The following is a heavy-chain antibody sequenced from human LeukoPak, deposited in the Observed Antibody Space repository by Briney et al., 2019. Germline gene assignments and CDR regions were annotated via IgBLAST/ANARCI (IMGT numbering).Heavy chain of an antibody. CDR1: GYSFTAYY. Sequence: VASVKVSCKASGYSFTAYYINWVRQAPGQGLEWMGWINPKSGGTHFAQRFQGRVTMTRDTFISTAYMELSRLRSDDTAVYYCARDYTIFGVVPEYYFDYWGQGTLVTVSS. CDR3: ARDYTIFGVVPEYYFDY. J-gene: IGHJ4*02. D-gene: IGHD3-3*01. V-gene: IGHV1-2*02. CDR2: INPKSGGT.